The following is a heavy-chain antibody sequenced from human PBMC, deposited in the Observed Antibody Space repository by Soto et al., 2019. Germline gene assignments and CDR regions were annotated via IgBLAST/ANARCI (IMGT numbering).Heavy chain of an antibody. J-gene: IGHJ3*01. CDR2: ISADGSIT. CDR1: GFTFSDYW. CDR3: VRDLESVVPSCNV. Sequence: VQLVQSGGVLVQPGGSLRLSCAASGFTFSDYWMHWVRQVPGKGLVWVSRISADGSITTYGDSVKGRSTISRDNAKNTLYMQMSSLTAEDTAMYYCVRDLESVVPSCNVWGQGKMVTVSS. D-gene: IGHD3-22*01. V-gene: IGHV3-74*01.